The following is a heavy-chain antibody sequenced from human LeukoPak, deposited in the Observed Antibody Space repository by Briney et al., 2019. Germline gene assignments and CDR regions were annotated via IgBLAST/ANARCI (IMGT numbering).Heavy chain of an antibody. Sequence: GASVKVSCKASGYTFTSYYMHWVRQAPGQGLEWMGIIIPSGGSTSYAQKFQGRVTMTRDMSTSTVYMELSSLRSEDTAVYYCALGIVVVPAAISPSDYWGQGTLVTVSS. V-gene: IGHV1-46*01. J-gene: IGHJ4*02. CDR1: GYTFTSYY. D-gene: IGHD2-2*02. CDR3: ALGIVVVPAAISPSDY. CDR2: IIPSGGST.